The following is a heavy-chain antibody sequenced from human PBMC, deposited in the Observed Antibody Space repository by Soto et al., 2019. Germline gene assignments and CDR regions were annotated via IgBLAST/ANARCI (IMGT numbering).Heavy chain of an antibody. Sequence: ASVKVSCKASGYTFTGYYMHWVRQAPGQGLEWMGWINPNSGGTNYAQKFQGWVTMTRDTSINTAYMELSRLRSDDTAVYYCARVNCTNGVCYDAFDIWGQGTMVTVSS. J-gene: IGHJ3*02. D-gene: IGHD2-8*01. CDR1: GYTFTGYY. CDR3: ARVNCTNGVCYDAFDI. CDR2: INPNSGGT. V-gene: IGHV1-2*04.